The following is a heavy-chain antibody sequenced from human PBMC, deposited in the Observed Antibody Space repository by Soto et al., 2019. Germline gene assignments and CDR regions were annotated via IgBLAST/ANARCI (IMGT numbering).Heavy chain of an antibody. D-gene: IGHD4-17*01. CDR1: GVTFCSYA. CDR3: ARGRLSYGDSENDY. J-gene: IGHJ4*02. CDR2: ISYDGSNK. V-gene: IGHV3-30-3*01. Sequence: HPGWSMRLSCAASGVTFCSYAMHWVRKAPGKGLEWVALISYDGSNKYYADSVKGRFTISRDNSKNTLYLQMNSLRAEDTAVYYCARGRLSYGDSENDYWGQGTLVTVSS.